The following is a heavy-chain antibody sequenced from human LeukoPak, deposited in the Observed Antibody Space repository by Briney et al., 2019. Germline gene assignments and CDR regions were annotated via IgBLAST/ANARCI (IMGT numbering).Heavy chain of an antibody. J-gene: IGHJ3*02. D-gene: IGHD3-10*01. CDR3: ARANMVHDAFDI. V-gene: IGHV3-53*04. CDR2: IYSGGST. CDR1: GFTVSSNY. Sequence: GVSLRLSCAASGFTVSSNYMSWVPQAPGKGREWVSVIYSGGSTYYADSVKGRFTISRHNSKNTLYLQMNSLRAEDTAVYYCARANMVHDAFDIWGQGTMVTVSS.